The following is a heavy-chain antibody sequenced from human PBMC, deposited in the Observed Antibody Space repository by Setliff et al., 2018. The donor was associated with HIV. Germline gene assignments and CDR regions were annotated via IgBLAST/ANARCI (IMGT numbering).Heavy chain of an antibody. CDR1: GGSMGGHY. CDR2: IYTSGST. Sequence: SETLSLTCTVSGGSMGGHYWSWIRQSPGKGLEWIGRIYTSGSTSYNPSLKSRVTISVVTSKNQFSLKPSSVTAAGTAVYYCARDRYAGEIDYWGQGTLVTVSS. CDR3: ARDRYAGEIDY. J-gene: IGHJ4*02. V-gene: IGHV4-4*08. D-gene: IGHD3-10*01.